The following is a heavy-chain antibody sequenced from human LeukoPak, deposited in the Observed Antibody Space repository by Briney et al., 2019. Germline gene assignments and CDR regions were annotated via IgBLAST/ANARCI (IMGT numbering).Heavy chain of an antibody. D-gene: IGHD6-6*01. J-gene: IGHJ4*02. Sequence: SETLSLTCTVSGGSISSSSYYWGWIRQPPGKGLEWIGEINHSGSTNYNPSLKSRVTISVDTSKNQFSLKLSSVTAADTAVYYCARGGRRSFVLDYWGQGTLVTASS. CDR2: INHSGST. CDR1: GGSISSSSYY. CDR3: ARGGRRSFVLDY. V-gene: IGHV4-39*07.